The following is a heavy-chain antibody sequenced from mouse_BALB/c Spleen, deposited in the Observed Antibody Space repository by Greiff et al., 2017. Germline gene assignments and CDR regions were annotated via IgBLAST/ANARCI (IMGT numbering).Heavy chain of an antibody. Sequence: EVKLMESGGGLVKPGGSLKLSCAASGFAFSSYDMSWVRQTPEKRLEWVAYISSGGGSTYYPDTVKGRFTISRDNAKNTLYLQMSSLKSEDTAMYYCARHDGYYPHYYAMDYWGQGTSVTVSS. D-gene: IGHD2-3*01. CDR1: GFAFSSYD. CDR3: ARHDGYYPHYYAMDY. CDR2: ISSGGGST. J-gene: IGHJ4*01. V-gene: IGHV5-12-1*01.